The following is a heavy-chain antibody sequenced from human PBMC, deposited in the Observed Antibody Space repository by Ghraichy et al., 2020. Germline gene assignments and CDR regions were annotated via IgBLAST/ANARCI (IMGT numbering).Heavy chain of an antibody. CDR1: GFRFSTYW. D-gene: IGHD3-10*01. J-gene: IGHJ4*02. V-gene: IGHV3-7*01. CDR3: ARGASGSGSYPTFDY. Sequence: GGSLRLSCAASGFRFSTYWMSWVRQAPGKGLEWVANIKEDGSEKYYVDSLKGRFTISRDNAKNSLYLQMNSLRAEDTALYYCARGASGSGSYPTFDYWGQGTLVTVSS. CDR2: IKEDGSEK.